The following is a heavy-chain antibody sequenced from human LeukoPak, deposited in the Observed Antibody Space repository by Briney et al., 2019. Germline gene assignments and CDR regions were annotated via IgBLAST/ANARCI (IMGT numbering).Heavy chain of an antibody. CDR1: GFTFSTRP. J-gene: IGHJ4*02. CDR3: VNQISGWVY. V-gene: IGHV3-64D*06. Sequence: PGGSLRLSCSASGFTFSTRPMHWVRQAPGKGLEYVSGSSANGGSTYYADSVKGRFIISRDNSKNTVYLQMSSLRPEDTAVYYCVNQISGWVYWGQGTLVTVSS. CDR2: SSANGGST. D-gene: IGHD6-19*01.